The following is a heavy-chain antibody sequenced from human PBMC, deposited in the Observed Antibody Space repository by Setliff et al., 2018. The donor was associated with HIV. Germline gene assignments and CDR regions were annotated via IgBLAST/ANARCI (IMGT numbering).Heavy chain of an antibody. J-gene: IGHJ4*02. Sequence: GGSLRLSCAASGFSFSDAWMKWVRQAPGKGLEWVGRIKSKINGGTTDHAAPLKGRFTISRDDSKNTLYLQMNSLKTEDTAVYYCASARIPTGGTSTSFDFWGQGALVTVSS. D-gene: IGHD1-1*01. CDR2: IKSKINGGTT. V-gene: IGHV3-15*07. CDR1: GFSFSDAW. CDR3: ASARIPTGGTSTSFDF.